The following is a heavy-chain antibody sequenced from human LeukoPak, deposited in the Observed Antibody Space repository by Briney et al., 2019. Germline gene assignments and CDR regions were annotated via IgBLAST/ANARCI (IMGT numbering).Heavy chain of an antibody. D-gene: IGHD2-2*01. CDR2: IRSEANSYAT. Sequence: GGSLKLSCAASGFTFSGSAMHWVRQASGKGLEWVGRIRSEANSYATAYAASVKGRFTISRDDSKNTAYLQMNSLKTEDTAVYYCTRPGLGYCSSTSCPGWVDVWGKGTTVTVSS. CDR3: TRPGLGYCSSTSCPGWVDV. CDR1: GFTFSGSA. V-gene: IGHV3-73*01. J-gene: IGHJ6*04.